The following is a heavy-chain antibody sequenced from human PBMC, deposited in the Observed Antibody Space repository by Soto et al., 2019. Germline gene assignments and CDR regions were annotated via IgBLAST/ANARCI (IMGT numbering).Heavy chain of an antibody. D-gene: IGHD3-22*01. CDR1: GGSFSGHS. Sequence: SEPLSLTCAVYGGSFSGHSWTWIRQSPGKGLEWIGDINHSGRVNYSPSLKSRVTISLDTSKNQFSLTLSAVTAADTAMYYCSTRAYDTNGYYRFDPWGQGALVTVSS. J-gene: IGHJ5*01. CDR2: INHSGRV. CDR3: STRAYDTNGYYRFDP. V-gene: IGHV4-34*01.